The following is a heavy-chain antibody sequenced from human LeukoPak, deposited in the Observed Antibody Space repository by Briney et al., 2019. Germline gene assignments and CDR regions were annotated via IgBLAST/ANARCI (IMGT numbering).Heavy chain of an antibody. D-gene: IGHD1-26*01. CDR3: ARETHDSGSYGY. Sequence: GGSLRLSCATSRFTFSRYGMHWVRQAPGKGLEWVSVIYSGGSTYYADSVKGRFTISRDNSKNTLYLQMNSLRAEDTAVYYCARETHDSGSYGYWGQGTLVTVSS. J-gene: IGHJ4*02. CDR1: RFTFSRYG. CDR2: IYSGGST. V-gene: IGHV3-66*01.